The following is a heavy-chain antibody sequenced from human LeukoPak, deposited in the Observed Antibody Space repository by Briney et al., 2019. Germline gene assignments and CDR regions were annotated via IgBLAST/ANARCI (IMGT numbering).Heavy chain of an antibody. D-gene: IGHD3-22*01. J-gene: IGHJ4*02. Sequence: ASVKVSCKASGGTFSSYAISWVRQAPGQGREWMGRIIPILGIANYAQKFQGRVTITADKSTSTAYMELSSLRSEDTAVYYCARGGYYDSNDYWGQGALVTVSS. CDR1: GGTFSSYA. CDR2: IIPILGIA. CDR3: ARGGYYDSNDY. V-gene: IGHV1-69*04.